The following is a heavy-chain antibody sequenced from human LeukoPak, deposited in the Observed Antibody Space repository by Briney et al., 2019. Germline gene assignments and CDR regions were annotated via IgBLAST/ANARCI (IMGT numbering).Heavy chain of an antibody. J-gene: IGHJ4*02. CDR1: GFTVSSNY. CDR2: IYSGGST. CDR3: AREGDYGDYGSSASYYFDY. D-gene: IGHD4-17*01. V-gene: IGHV3-53*01. Sequence: GGSLRLSCAASGFTVSSNYMSWVRQAPGKGLEWASVIYSGGSTYYADSVKGRFTISRDNSKNTLYLQMNSLRAEDTAVYYCAREGDYGDYGSSASYYFDYWGQGTLVTVSS.